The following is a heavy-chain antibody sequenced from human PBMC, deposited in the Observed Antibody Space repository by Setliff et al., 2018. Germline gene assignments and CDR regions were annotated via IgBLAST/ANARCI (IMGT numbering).Heavy chain of an antibody. Sequence: GASVKVSCKASGYTLSNSILSWVRQAPGQGLEWVGWISPHTGRTHYGPKFQGRITLTTDTGTGTAYLDLRGLTSEDTAVYFCSRLVRFCTDVMRQRLLGDEVWGQGTLVTVSS. CDR3: SRLVRFCTDVMRQRLLGDEV. D-gene: IGHD2-8*01. CDR2: ISPHTGRT. V-gene: IGHV1-18*01. CDR1: GYTLSNSI. J-gene: IGHJ4*02.